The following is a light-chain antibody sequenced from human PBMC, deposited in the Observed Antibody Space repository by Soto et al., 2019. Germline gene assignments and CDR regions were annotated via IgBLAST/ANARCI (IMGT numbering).Light chain of an antibody. CDR3: QQYGRSPYT. CDR1: QSVTNNF. CDR2: GAS. V-gene: IGKV3-20*01. Sequence: ENVLTQSPGTLSLSPGERATLSCRASQSVTNNFLAWYQQKPGQAPRRLIYGASTRATGIPDRFGGSGSGTDFTLTISRLEPEDFAVYYCQQYGRSPYTFGQGTKLEIK. J-gene: IGKJ2*01.